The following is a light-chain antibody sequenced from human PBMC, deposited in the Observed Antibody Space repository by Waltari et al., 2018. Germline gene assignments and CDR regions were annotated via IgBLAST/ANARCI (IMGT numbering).Light chain of an antibody. CDR2: HAS. CDR3: HMYVRLPAT. V-gene: IGKV3-20*01. CDR1: QSVGTS. J-gene: IGKJ1*01. Sequence: EIVLTQSPGTLSLSPGDRATLSCRASQSVGTSLAWYQQKPGQAPRLLIYHASVWATGIPDRFSGGESGTDFSLTISRLEPEDFAVYYCHMYVRLPATFGQGTKVEVK.